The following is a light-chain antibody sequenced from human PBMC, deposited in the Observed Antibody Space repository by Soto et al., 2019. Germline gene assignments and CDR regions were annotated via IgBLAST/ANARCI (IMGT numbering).Light chain of an antibody. Sequence: AIQMTQSPSSLSASVGDRVTITCRASQGIRNDSDWFQQKPGKAPKLLIYAASNLQSGVPARFSGSGSGTDFTLTISSLQPEDFATYYCLQKYFYPFTFGPGTKADIK. CDR2: AAS. V-gene: IGKV1-6*01. CDR1: QGIRND. CDR3: LQKYFYPFT. J-gene: IGKJ3*01.